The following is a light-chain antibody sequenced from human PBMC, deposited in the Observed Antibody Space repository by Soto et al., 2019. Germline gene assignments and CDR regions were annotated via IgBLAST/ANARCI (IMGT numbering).Light chain of an antibody. CDR3: HSYDSSLRGSV. Sequence: QSALTQPPSVSGAPGQRVIISCTGSSSNIGAGYDVHWYQQLPGTAPKFLIYGNTNRPSGVPDRFSGSKSGTSASLAITGLQAEDEADYYCHSYDSSLRGSVFGGGTKLTVL. J-gene: IGLJ2*01. V-gene: IGLV1-40*01. CDR2: GNT. CDR1: SSNIGAGYD.